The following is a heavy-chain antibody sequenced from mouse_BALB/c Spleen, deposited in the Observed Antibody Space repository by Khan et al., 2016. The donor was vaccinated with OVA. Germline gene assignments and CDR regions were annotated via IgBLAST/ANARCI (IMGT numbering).Heavy chain of an antibody. J-gene: IGHJ2*01. V-gene: IGHV1-7*01. Sequence: QLQQSGAELAKPGASVKMSCKASGYTFINYWILWIKQRPGQGLEWIGYINPSTGYTEYNQNFKDKATLTADKSSSTAYMQLSSLTSEDSTVYYCARRGLRWDFDYWGQGTTLTVSS. CDR3: ARRGLRWDFDY. D-gene: IGHD1-1*01. CDR1: GYTFINYW. CDR2: INPSTGYT.